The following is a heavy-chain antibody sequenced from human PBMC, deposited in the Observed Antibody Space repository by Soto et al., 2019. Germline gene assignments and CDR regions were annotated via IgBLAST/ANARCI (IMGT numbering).Heavy chain of an antibody. CDR2: ISAHNGNT. CDR3: ARGRYGDY. CDR1: GYAFTTHG. V-gene: IGHV1-18*01. D-gene: IGHD1-1*01. Sequence: GASVKVSCKGSGYAFTTHGITWVRQAPGQGLEWMGWISAHNGNTNYAQKLQGRVTVTRDTSTSTAYMELRSLRSDDTAVYYCARGRYGDYWGQGALVTVSS. J-gene: IGHJ4*02.